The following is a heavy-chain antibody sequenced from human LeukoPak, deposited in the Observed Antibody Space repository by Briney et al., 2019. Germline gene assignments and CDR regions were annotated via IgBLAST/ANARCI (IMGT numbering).Heavy chain of an antibody. J-gene: IGHJ4*02. Sequence: SETLSLTRTVSGGSSSSYYWSWIGPPAGKGQEWIGRIYTSGSTNYNASLKSRVSMSVDTSKNQFSLKLSSVTAADTAVFYCARENSGSYREFDYWGQGTLVTVSS. D-gene: IGHD1-26*01. V-gene: IGHV4-4*07. CDR2: IYTSGST. CDR3: ARENSGSYREFDY. CDR1: GGSSSSYY.